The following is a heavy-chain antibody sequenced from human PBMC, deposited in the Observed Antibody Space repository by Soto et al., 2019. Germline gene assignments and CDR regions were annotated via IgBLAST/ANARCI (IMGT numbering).Heavy chain of an antibody. V-gene: IGHV3-23*01. J-gene: IGHJ5*02. D-gene: IGHD6-19*01. CDR1: GFIFNNYA. CDR2: ITGYGATT. Sequence: EAQLLESGGGLVQPGGSLRLSCSASGFIFNNYAMSWVRQAPGKGLEWVSGITGYGATTYYAESVKGRFTISRDNSKNTLYLQMSTLTAEDTAVYYCAMDPLLYDSDWYPNWFGPWGQGTLVTVSS. CDR3: AMDPLLYDSDWYPNWFGP.